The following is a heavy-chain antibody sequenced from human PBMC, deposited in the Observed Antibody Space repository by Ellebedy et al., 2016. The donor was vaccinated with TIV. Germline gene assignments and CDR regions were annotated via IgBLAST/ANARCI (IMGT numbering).Heavy chain of an antibody. CDR3: AKGSSAFAGFDY. CDR1: GFTFGSYS. D-gene: IGHD3-10*01. V-gene: IGHV3-30*18. Sequence: GESLKISXAASGFTFGSYSMYWVRQAPGKGLEWVAVMSYDGRTQYYSDSVKGRFTISRDNSRNTLYLQMNSLRADDTALYYCAKGSSAFAGFDYWGQGTLVSVSS. CDR2: MSYDGRTQ. J-gene: IGHJ4*02.